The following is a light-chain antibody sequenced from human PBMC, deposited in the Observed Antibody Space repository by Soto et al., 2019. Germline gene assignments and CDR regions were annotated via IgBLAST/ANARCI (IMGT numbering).Light chain of an antibody. V-gene: IGKV3D-15*01. J-gene: IGKJ3*01. CDR2: GAS. Sequence: MVMTQSPATLSVSPGEKATLSCRASQSVSTKLAWYQQKPGQAPRLLIYGASTRATGIPARFSGSGSGTEFTLTISSLQSEDFAVYYCQQYNNWPYTFGPVTRVDIK. CDR3: QQYNNWPYT. CDR1: QSVSTK.